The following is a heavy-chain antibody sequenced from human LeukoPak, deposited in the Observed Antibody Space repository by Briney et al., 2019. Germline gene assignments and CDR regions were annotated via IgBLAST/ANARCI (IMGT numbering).Heavy chain of an antibody. J-gene: IGHJ4*02. CDR2: ISAYNGNT. CDR1: GYTFTSYG. Sequence: GASVKVSCKASGYTFTSYGITWVRQAPGQGLEWMGWISAYNGNTNYAQKLQGRVTMTTDTSTSTAYMELRSLRSDDTAVYYCATEGGYYGSGRKVYFDYWGQGTLVTVSS. CDR3: ATEGGYYGSGRKVYFDY. V-gene: IGHV1-18*01. D-gene: IGHD3-10*01.